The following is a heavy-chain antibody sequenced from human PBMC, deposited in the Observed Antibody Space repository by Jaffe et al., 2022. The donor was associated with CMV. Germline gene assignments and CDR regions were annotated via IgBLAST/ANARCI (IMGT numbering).Heavy chain of an antibody. CDR3: AREGEYYYDSRGYQVRRYAFNI. J-gene: IGHJ3*02. Sequence: EVQLVESGGGLVQPGGSLRLSCAGSGFTFSRSWMHWVRQAPGKGLVWVSHINSDGSSTNYADSVKGRFTISRDNAKNTLYLQMNSLRAEDTAVYYCAREGEYYYDSRGYQVRRYAFNIWGQGTMVTVSS. CDR2: INSDGSST. CDR1: GFTFSRSW. D-gene: IGHD3-22*01. V-gene: IGHV3-74*01.